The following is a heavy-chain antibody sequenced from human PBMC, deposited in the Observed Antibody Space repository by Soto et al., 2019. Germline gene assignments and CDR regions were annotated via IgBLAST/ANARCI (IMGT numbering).Heavy chain of an antibody. D-gene: IGHD3-3*01. J-gene: IGHJ4*02. CDR3: ARAHAFYDFWSGPYEKYYFDY. CDR2: ISAYNGNT. Sequence: ASVKVSCKASGYTFTSYGISWVRQAPGQGLEWMGWISAYNGNTNYAQKLQGRVTMTTDTSTSTAYMELRSLRSDDTAAYYCARAHAFYDFWSGPYEKYYFDYWGQGTLVTVSS. V-gene: IGHV1-18*01. CDR1: GYTFTSYG.